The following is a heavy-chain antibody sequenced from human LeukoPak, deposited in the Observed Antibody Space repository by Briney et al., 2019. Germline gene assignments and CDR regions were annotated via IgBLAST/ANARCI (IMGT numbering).Heavy chain of an antibody. CDR3: ARDRSNYYYYGMDV. J-gene: IGHJ6*02. D-gene: IGHD3-10*01. CDR1: GGTFSSYA. V-gene: IGHV1-69*04. CDR2: IIPILGIA. Sequence: SVKVSCKASGGTFSSYAISWVRQAPGQGLEWMGRIIPILGIANYAQKFQGRVTITADKSTSTAYMELSSLRSEDTAVYYCARDRSNYYYYGMDVWGQGTTVTVSS.